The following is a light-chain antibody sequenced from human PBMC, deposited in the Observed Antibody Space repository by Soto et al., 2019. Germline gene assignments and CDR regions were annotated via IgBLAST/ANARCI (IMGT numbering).Light chain of an antibody. CDR3: QQLKTYPET. CDR2: AAS. Sequence: DIQLTQSPSFLSASVGDRVTITCRASQGISSYLAWYQQKPGKAPKLLIYAASTLQSGVPSRFSGSASGTEFTLTISSLQPEDFATYYCQQLKTYPETFGQGTKVEIK. V-gene: IGKV1-9*01. CDR1: QGISSY. J-gene: IGKJ1*01.